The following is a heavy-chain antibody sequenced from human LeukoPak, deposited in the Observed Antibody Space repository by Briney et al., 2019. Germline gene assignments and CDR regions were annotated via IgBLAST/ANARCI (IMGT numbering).Heavy chain of an antibody. J-gene: IGHJ4*02. Sequence: GGSLRLSCAASGFTFSSYGMHWVRQAPGKGLEWVAFIRYDGGNKYYADSVKGRFTISRDNSKNTLYLQMNSLRAEDTAVYYWATVPPYSCSGGTCYGFDYWGQGTLVTVSS. CDR1: GFTFSSYG. CDR2: IRYDGGNK. V-gene: IGHV3-30*02. CDR3: ATVPPYSCSGGTCYGFDY. D-gene: IGHD2-15*01.